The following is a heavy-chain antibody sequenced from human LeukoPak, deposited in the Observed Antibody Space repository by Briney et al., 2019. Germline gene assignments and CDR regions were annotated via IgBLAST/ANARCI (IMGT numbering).Heavy chain of an antibody. CDR2: ISWNSGSI. Sequence: GRSLRLSCAASGFTFDDYAMHWVRQAPGKGLEWVSGISWNSGSIGYADSVKGRFTISRDNAKNSLYLQMNSLRAEDTALYYCAKDGSNGWQGPWFDPWGQGTLVTVSS. J-gene: IGHJ5*02. CDR3: AKDGSNGWQGPWFDP. V-gene: IGHV3-9*01. CDR1: GFTFDDYA. D-gene: IGHD6-19*01.